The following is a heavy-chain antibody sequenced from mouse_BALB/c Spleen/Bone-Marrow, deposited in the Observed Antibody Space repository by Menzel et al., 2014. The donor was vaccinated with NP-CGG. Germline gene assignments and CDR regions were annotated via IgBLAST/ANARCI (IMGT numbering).Heavy chain of an antibody. Sequence: VNLVESGGGLVQPGGSLRLSCATSGFTFTDYYMSWVRQPPGKALEWLGFIRNKANGYTTEYSASVKGRFTISRDNSQSILYLQMNTLRAEDSATYYCAREIINDYHWYFDVWGAGTTVTVSS. J-gene: IGHJ1*01. CDR2: IRNKANGYTT. CDR3: AREIINDYHWYFDV. CDR1: GFTFTDYY. V-gene: IGHV7-3*02. D-gene: IGHD2-4*01.